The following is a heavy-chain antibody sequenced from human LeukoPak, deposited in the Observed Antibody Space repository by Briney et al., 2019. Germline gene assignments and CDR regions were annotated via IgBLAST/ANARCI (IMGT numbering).Heavy chain of an antibody. Sequence: GRSLRLSCAASGSTFSSYGMHWVRQAPGKGLEWVAVISYDGSNKYYADSVKGRFTISRDNSKNTLYLQMNSLRAEDTAVYYCAKDRSSSWYHSYFDYWGQGTLVTVSS. CDR3: AKDRSSSWYHSYFDY. CDR2: ISYDGSNK. CDR1: GSTFSSYG. J-gene: IGHJ4*02. V-gene: IGHV3-30*18. D-gene: IGHD6-13*01.